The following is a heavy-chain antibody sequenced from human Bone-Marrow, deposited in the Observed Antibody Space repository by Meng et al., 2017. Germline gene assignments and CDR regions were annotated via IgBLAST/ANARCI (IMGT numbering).Heavy chain of an antibody. J-gene: IGHJ4*02. D-gene: IGHD5-24*01. Sequence: LSCTVSGGSISSGGYYWSWIRQHPGKGLEWIGYIYYSGSTYYNPSLKSLVTISVDTSKNQFSLKLSSVTAADTAVYYCARDPGDGYNFFDYWGQGTLVTVSS. V-gene: IGHV4-31*01. CDR1: GGSISSGGYY. CDR3: ARDPGDGYNFFDY. CDR2: IYYSGST.